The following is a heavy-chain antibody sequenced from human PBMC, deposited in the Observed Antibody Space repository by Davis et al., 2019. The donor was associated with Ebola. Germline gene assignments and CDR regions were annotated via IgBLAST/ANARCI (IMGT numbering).Heavy chain of an antibody. V-gene: IGHV3-30*04. D-gene: IGHD6-19*01. CDR1: GFTFSLYA. Sequence: PGGSLRLSCAASGFTFSLYAMHWVRQAPGKGLEWVAVVSYDGRNKYYVDSVKGRFTVSRDNSRNTLNLQMNSLRAEDTAVYYCARDIGYSNGWPDYYYYGMDVWGQGTTVTVTS. CDR3: ARDIGYSNGWPDYYYYGMDV. CDR2: VSYDGRNK. J-gene: IGHJ6*02.